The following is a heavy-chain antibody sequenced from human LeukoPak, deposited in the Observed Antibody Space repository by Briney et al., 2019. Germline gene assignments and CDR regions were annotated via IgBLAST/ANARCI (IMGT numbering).Heavy chain of an antibody. Sequence: GGSLRLSCAASGFTFSSYSMNWVRQAPGKGLEWVSSISSSSSYIYYADSVKGRFTISRDNAKNSLYLQMNSLRAEDTAVYYCARGGRLDAFDIWGQGTMVTVSS. CDR3: ARGGRLDAFDI. CDR2: ISSSSSYI. V-gene: IGHV3-21*01. J-gene: IGHJ3*02. D-gene: IGHD3-16*01. CDR1: GFTFSSYS.